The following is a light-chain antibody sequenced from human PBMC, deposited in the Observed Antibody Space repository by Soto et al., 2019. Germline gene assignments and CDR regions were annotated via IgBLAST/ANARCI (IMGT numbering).Light chain of an antibody. CDR1: QSVSSSY. V-gene: IGKV3-20*01. CDR3: QQDGSSRT. J-gene: IGKJ1*01. Sequence: EILLTQSPGTLSLSPGERATLSCRASQSVSSSYLAWYQQKPGQAPRLLIYGASSRATGIPDRFSGSGSGTDFTLTISRLEPEDFAVYHCQQDGSSRTFGQGTKVE. CDR2: GAS.